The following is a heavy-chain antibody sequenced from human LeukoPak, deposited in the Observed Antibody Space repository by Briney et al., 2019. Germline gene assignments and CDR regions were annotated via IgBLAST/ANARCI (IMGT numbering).Heavy chain of an antibody. V-gene: IGHV3-48*04. D-gene: IGHD4-17*01. CDR2: ISSSGSTI. CDR1: GFTFSSYS. J-gene: IGHJ4*02. CDR3: AGETVTKVGY. Sequence: PGGSLRLSCAASGFTFSSYSMNWVRQAPGKGLEWVSYISSSGSTIYYADSVKGRFTISRDNAKNSLYLQMNSLRAEDTAVYYCAGETVTKVGYWGQGTLVTVSS.